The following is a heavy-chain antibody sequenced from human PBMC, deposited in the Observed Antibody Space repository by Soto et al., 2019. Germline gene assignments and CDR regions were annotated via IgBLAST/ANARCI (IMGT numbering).Heavy chain of an antibody. J-gene: IGHJ3*02. CDR1: GFTFSSYG. V-gene: IGHV3-30*18. CDR3: AKDPSDAFDI. Sequence: LRLSCAASGFTFSSYGMHWVRQAPGKGLEWVAVISYDGSNKYYADSVKGRFTISRDNSKNTLYLQMNSLRAEDTAVYYCAKDPSDAFDIWGQGTMVTVSS. CDR2: ISYDGSNK.